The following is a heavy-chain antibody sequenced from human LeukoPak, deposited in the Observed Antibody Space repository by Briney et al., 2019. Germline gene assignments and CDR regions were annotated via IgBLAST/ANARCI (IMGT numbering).Heavy chain of an antibody. CDR2: IYYSGST. D-gene: IGHD3-22*01. Sequence: SQTLSLTCTVSGGSISSGDYYWRWIRQPPGKGLEWIGYIYYSGSTYYNPSLKSRVTISVDTSKNQFSLKLSSVTAADTAVYYCARWEEYYYDSSGSRVRNAFDIWGQGTMVTVSS. CDR1: GGSISSGDYY. V-gene: IGHV4-30-4*01. CDR3: ARWEEYYYDSSGSRVRNAFDI. J-gene: IGHJ3*02.